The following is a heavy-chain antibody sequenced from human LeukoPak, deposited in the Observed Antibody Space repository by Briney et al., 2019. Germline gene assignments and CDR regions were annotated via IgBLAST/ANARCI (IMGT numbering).Heavy chain of an antibody. J-gene: IGHJ4*02. Sequence: GGSLRLSCEASGFTFSAYAIHWVRQAPGKVLEWVAVISYDGSNKYYADSVKGRLTISRDNSKNTLYLQMNSLRAEDTAVYYCARGGMAYAIRKLDHWGQGTLVTVSS. V-gene: IGHV3-30*01. CDR1: GFTFSAYA. D-gene: IGHD2-8*01. CDR3: ARGGMAYAIRKLDH. CDR2: ISYDGSNK.